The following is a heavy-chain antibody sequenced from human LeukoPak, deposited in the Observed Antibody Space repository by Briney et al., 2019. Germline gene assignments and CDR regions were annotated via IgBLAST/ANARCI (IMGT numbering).Heavy chain of an antibody. CDR3: ATSGSYWGGFDY. J-gene: IGHJ4*02. CDR2: IRYDGSNK. D-gene: IGHD1-26*01. V-gene: IGHV3-30*02. CDR1: GFIFSSYG. Sequence: PGGSLRLSCAASGFIFSSYGMHWVRQAPGKGMEWVAFIRYDGSNKYYADSVKGRFTISRDNSKNTLYLQMNSLRAEDAAVYYCATSGSYWGGFDYWGQGTLVTVSS.